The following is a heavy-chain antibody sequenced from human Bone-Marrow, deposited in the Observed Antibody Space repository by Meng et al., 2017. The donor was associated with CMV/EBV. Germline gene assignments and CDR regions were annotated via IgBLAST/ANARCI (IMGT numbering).Heavy chain of an antibody. CDR2: ITHSGST. D-gene: IGHD1-26*01. V-gene: IGHV4-34*01. Sequence: VHLEQWGAGLLTPSETLSLTCGVYGAPFSGYWSWVRQPPGKGLEWIGEITHSGSTNYNVSLKSRVTISIDTSKNQFSLKLSSVTATDTAVYYCAPGFRSWSGSYSSWGQGTLVTVSS. CDR1: GAPFSGY. J-gene: IGHJ4*02. CDR3: APGFRSWSGSYSS.